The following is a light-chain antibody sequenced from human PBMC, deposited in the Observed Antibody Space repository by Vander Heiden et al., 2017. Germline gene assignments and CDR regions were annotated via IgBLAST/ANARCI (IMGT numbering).Light chain of an antibody. J-gene: IGKJ4*01. V-gene: IGKV1-39*01. CDR3: QQSFTTPLT. CDR2: AAS. Sequence: DIQMTQSPSSLSASVGDRVTITCRASQYISNYLKWYQQKPGKAPKLLIYAASNLQSGVPSRFSGSGSWTDFTLTISSLQPEDFATYYCQQSFTTPLTFGGGTKVEIK. CDR1: QYISNY.